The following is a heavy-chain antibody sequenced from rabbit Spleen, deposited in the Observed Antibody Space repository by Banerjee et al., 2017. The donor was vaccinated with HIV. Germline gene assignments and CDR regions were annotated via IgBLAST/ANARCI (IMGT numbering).Heavy chain of an antibody. V-gene: IGHV1S45*01. CDR2: IDAGSSGFT. CDR3: ARDSGSSFSSYGMDL. Sequence: QEQLVESGGGLVQPGGSLTLSCKASGFDFSAFGMSWVRQAPGKGLEWIACIDAGSSGFTYFASWAKGRFTCSKTSSTTATLQMTRLTVADTATYFCARDSGSSFSSYGMDLWGPGTLVTVS. CDR1: GFDFSAFG. D-gene: IGHD8-1*01. J-gene: IGHJ6*01.